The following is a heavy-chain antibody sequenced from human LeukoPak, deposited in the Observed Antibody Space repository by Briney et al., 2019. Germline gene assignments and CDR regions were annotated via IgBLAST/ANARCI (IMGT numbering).Heavy chain of an antibody. D-gene: IGHD3-16*01. CDR2: ISSSSSYI. V-gene: IGHV3-21*01. J-gene: IGHJ4*02. CDR1: GFTFSSYS. CDR3: ARDKNYGVWGGPFDY. Sequence: GGSLRLSCAASGFTFSSYSMNWVRQAPGKGLEWVSSISSSSSYIYYADSVKGRFTISRDNAKNSLYLQMNSLRAEDTAVYYCARDKNYGVWGGPFDYWGQGTLVTVSS.